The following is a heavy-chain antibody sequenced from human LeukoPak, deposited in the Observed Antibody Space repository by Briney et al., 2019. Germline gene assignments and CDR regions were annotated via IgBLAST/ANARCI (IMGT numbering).Heavy chain of an antibody. D-gene: IGHD3-3*01. V-gene: IGHV2-5*01. CDR3: ARTIFGVVMGVRWFDP. CDR1: GFSFSPSPVG. Sequence: GPTLVKPTQTLTLTCTFSGFSFSPSPVGVGWIRQPPGKDLEWPALNSWNDDKRYSPSLKSRLTITKDTSKNQVVLTMTNMDPVDTATYYCARTIFGVVMGVRWFDPWGQGTLVTASS. J-gene: IGHJ5*02. CDR2: NSWNDDK.